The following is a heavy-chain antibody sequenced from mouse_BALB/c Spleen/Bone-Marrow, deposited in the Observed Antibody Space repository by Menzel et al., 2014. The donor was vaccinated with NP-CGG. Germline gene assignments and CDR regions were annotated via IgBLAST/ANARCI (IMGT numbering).Heavy chain of an antibody. Sequence: QVQLQQSGAELVRPGSSVKISCKSSGYSFSNYWMNWMKQRPGQGLEWIGQIYPGDGDTNYNGKFKGKATLTADKSSSTAYIQLSSLTSEDSAVYFCARMGDYSYYFDYWGQGTTLTVSS. J-gene: IGHJ2*01. D-gene: IGHD1-1*01. CDR1: GYSFSNYW. V-gene: IGHV1-80*01. CDR3: ARMGDYSYYFDY. CDR2: IYPGDGDT.